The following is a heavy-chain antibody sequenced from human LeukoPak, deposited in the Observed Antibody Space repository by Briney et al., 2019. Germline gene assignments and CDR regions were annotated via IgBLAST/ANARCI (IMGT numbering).Heavy chain of an antibody. CDR1: GDSITRNTYR. CDR3: ARLQTDWGFLFDS. Sequence: PSETLSLTCIVSGDSITRNTYRWGWVRQPPGKGLEWIGTIYYTGNTYYNQSLRGRVALSVDTSKNQFSLKLTSVTAADTAVYYCARLQTDWGFLFDSWSQGTLVTVSS. D-gene: IGHD7-27*01. J-gene: IGHJ4*02. CDR2: IYYTGNT. V-gene: IGHV4-39*01.